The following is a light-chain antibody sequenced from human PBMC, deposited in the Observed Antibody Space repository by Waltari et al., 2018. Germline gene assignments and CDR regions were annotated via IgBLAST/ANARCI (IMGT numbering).Light chain of an antibody. V-gene: IGKV1-39*01. CDR2: AAS. CDR3: QQSYSPLT. Sequence: DIQMTQSPSSLSASVGDRVTITCRASQSISTYLNWYLQKPGKAPNLLIYAASSLQSGVPSRFSGSGSGTDFTLTISSLLPEDFATYYCQQSYSPLTFGGGTKVEIK. CDR1: QSISTY. J-gene: IGKJ4*01.